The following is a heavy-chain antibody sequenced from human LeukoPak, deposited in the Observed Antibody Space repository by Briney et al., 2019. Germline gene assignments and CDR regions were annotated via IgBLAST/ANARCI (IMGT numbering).Heavy chain of an antibody. CDR2: ISGSGGST. Sequence: GGSLRLSCAASGFTSSSCAMSWVSQAAGKGLEWVSVISGSGGSTYYADSVKGRFTISRDNSKSTLYLQMNSLRAEDTAVYYCAKGLPGAGQRGYFDYWGQGTLVTVSS. V-gene: IGHV3-23*01. CDR3: AKGLPGAGQRGYFDY. CDR1: GFTSSSCA. J-gene: IGHJ4*02. D-gene: IGHD3-10*01.